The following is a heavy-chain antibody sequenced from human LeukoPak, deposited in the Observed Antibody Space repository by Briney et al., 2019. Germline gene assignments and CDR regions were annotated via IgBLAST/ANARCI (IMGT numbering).Heavy chain of an antibody. Sequence: SVKVSCKASGGTFSSYAISWVRQAPGQGLEWMGGIIPIFGTANYAQKFQGRVTITADESTSTAYMALSSLRSEDTAVYYCASLSGRYSGYPGYFQHWGQGTLVTVSS. J-gene: IGHJ1*01. V-gene: IGHV1-69*13. D-gene: IGHD5-12*01. CDR2: IIPIFGTA. CDR1: GGTFSSYA. CDR3: ASLSGRYSGYPGYFQH.